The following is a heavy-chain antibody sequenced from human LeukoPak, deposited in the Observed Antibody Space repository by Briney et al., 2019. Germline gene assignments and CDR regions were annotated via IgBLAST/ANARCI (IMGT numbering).Heavy chain of an antibody. CDR3: ARRRPTVGGMDV. J-gene: IGHJ6*02. D-gene: IGHD1-1*01. V-gene: IGHV4-31*03. CDR1: GDSLSSVDSY. CDR2: IYHNGNT. Sequence: SETLSLTCTVSGDSLSSVDSYWSWIRQHPGKGLEWIGYIYHNGNTYYNPSLNSRVTISRDTSKSQFFLRLNFVTAADTAVYYCARRRPTVGGMDVWGQGTTVTVSS.